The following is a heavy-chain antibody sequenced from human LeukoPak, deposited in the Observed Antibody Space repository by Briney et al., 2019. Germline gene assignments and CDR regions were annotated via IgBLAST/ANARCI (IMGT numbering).Heavy chain of an antibody. CDR1: GFTFSSYG. CDR3: AKAPALYCSSPTCSNWFDP. Sequence: GGSLRLSCAASGFTFSSYGMHWVRQAPGRGLEWVTFIRFDGSNKYYTDSVKGRFTISRDNSKNTLYLQMNSLRAEDTAVYYCAKAPALYCSSPTCSNWFDPWGQGTLVTVSS. D-gene: IGHD2-2*01. V-gene: IGHV3-30*02. CDR2: IRFDGSNK. J-gene: IGHJ5*02.